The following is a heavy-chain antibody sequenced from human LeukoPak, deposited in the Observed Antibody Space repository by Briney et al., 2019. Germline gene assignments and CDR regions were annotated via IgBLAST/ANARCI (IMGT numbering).Heavy chain of an antibody. Sequence: SETLSLTCTVSGGSINSYYWSWIRQPPGKGLEWIGYISYSGSTNYNPCSKSRVTISVNTSKNQFSMKISSVTAADTAGFYCARAGTYGACGYWGQGTLVTVSS. CDR3: ARAGTYGACGY. D-gene: IGHD2-21*01. CDR1: GGSINSYY. CDR2: ISYSGST. J-gene: IGHJ4*02. V-gene: IGHV4-59*01.